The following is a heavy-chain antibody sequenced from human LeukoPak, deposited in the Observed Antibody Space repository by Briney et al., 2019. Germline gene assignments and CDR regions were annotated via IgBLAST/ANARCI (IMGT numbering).Heavy chain of an antibody. J-gene: IGHJ2*01. CDR1: GGSISSSAYY. CDR3: ARVGYYWYFDL. CDR2: INHSGST. V-gene: IGHV4-39*07. Sequence: SETLSLTCTVSGGSISSSAYYWGWIRQPPGKGLEWIGEINHSGSTNYNPSLKSRVTISVDTSKNQFSLKLSSVTAADTAVYYCARVGYYWYFDLWGRGTLVTVSS. D-gene: IGHD3-22*01.